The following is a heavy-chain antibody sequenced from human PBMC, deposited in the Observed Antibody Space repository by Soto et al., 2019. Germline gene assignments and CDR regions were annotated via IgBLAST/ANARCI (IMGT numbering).Heavy chain of an antibody. CDR3: ARDSGYYYGSGTPVPYFDY. CDR1: GGSISSYY. V-gene: IGHV4-59*01. CDR2: IYYSGST. J-gene: IGHJ4*02. Sequence: PSETLSLTCTVSGGSISSYYWSWIRQPPGKGLEWIGYIYYSGSTNYNPSLKSRVTISVDTSKNQFSLKLSSVTAADTAVYYCARDSGYYYGSGTPVPYFDYWGQGTLVTVSS. D-gene: IGHD3-10*01.